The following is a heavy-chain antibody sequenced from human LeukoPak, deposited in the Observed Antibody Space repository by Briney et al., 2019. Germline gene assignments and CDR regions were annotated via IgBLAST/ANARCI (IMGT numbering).Heavy chain of an antibody. D-gene: IGHD1-1*01. V-gene: IGHV3-7*05. CDR2: IKRDGSTI. CDR1: GFTFSSHW. CDR3: ARLREETTCYDY. Sequence: GGSLRLSCAASGFTFSSHWMSWVRQAPGKGLEWVASIKRDGSTIHYLDSVKGRFTISRDNAKNSLYLQMNSLRADDTAAYYCARLREETTCYDYWGQGTLVTVSS. J-gene: IGHJ4*02.